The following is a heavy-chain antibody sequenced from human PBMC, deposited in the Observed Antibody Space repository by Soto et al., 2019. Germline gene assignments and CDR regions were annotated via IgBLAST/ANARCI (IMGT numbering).Heavy chain of an antibody. V-gene: IGHV3-21*01. CDR1: GFTFSSYT. D-gene: IGHD5-12*01. CDR2: ISSSSSYI. CDR3: ARFGYTTEAH. Sequence: GGSLRLSCAASGFTFSSYTMIWVRQAPGKGLEWVSPISSSSSYIYYADSVKGRFTISRDNAKNSLYLQMNSLRAEDTAVYYCARFGYTTEAHWGQGTLVTVSS. J-gene: IGHJ4*02.